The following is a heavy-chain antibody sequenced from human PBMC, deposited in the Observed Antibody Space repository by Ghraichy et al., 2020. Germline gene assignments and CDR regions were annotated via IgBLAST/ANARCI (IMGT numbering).Heavy chain of an antibody. CDR3: ARVTHYYDSSGYPRLFGGFYP. CDR2: IYFSGST. V-gene: IGHV4-31*03. J-gene: IGHJ5*02. Sequence: SETLSLTCTVSGGSISSGAYYWSWIRQHPGKGLEWIGYIYFSGSTYYNPSLKSRVTISVDTSKNQFSLKLSSVTAADTAVYYCARVTHYYDSSGYPRLFGGFYPWGQGTLVTVSS. D-gene: IGHD3-22*01. CDR1: GGSISSGAYY.